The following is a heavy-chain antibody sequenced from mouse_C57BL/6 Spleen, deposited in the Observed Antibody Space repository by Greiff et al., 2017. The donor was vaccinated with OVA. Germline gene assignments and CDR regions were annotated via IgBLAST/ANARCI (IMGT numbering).Heavy chain of an antibody. CDR3: ARSRYYYGSSGNYFDY. D-gene: IGHD1-1*01. CDR1: GYTFTSYG. V-gene: IGHV1-81*01. CDR2: IYPRSGNT. Sequence: QVQLQQSGAELARPGASVKLSCKASGYTFTSYGISWVKQRTGQGLEWIGEIYPRSGNTYYNEKFKGKATLTADKSSSTAYMELRSLTSEDSAVYFCARSRYYYGSSGNYFDYWGQGTTLTVSS. J-gene: IGHJ2*01.